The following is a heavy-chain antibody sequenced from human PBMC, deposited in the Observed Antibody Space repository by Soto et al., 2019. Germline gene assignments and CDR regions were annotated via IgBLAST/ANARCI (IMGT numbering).Heavy chain of an antibody. J-gene: IGHJ6*02. V-gene: IGHV3-23*01. CDR3: AKGSDDFFYYGMDV. D-gene: IGHD3-3*01. Sequence: SXGSVRLSCAASGFTSSSYAMNWVRQAPGKGPEWVSGISDSGAGTHYADAVKGRFSISRDNSKNTLYLQMNSLRAEDTAVYYCAKGSDDFFYYGMDVWGQGSTVTVSS. CDR1: GFTSSSYA. CDR2: ISDSGAGT.